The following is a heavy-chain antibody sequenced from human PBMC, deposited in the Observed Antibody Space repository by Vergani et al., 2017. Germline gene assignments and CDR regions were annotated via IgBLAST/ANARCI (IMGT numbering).Heavy chain of an antibody. D-gene: IGHD3-10*01. V-gene: IGHV3-73*01. J-gene: IGHJ4*02. CDR2: IRSKANSYAT. Sequence: EVQLVESGGGLVQPGGSLKLSCAASGFTFSGSAMHWVRQASGKGLEWVGRIRSKANSYATAYAASVKGRFTISRDDSKNTAYLQMNSLKTEDTAVYYCARGIGGDLGYWGQGTLVTVSS. CDR3: ARGIGGDLGY. CDR1: GFTFSGSA.